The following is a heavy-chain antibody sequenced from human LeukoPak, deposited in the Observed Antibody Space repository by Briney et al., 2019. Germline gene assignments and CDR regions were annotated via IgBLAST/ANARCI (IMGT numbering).Heavy chain of an antibody. Sequence: LETLSLTCTVSGGSISSSSYYWGWIRQPPGKGLEWIGSIYYSGSTYYNPSLKSRVTISVDTSKNQFSLKLSSVTAADTAVYYCARRRGGSGNYYMDVWGKGTTVTVSS. CDR1: GGSISSSSYY. V-gene: IGHV4-39*01. D-gene: IGHD3-10*01. CDR2: IYYSGST. CDR3: ARRRGGSGNYYMDV. J-gene: IGHJ6*03.